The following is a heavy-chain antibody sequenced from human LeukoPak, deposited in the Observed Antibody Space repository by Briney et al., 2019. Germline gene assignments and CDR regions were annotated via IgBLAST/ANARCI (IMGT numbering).Heavy chain of an antibody. CDR2: ISYDGSNK. J-gene: IGHJ4*02. CDR1: GFTFSSYA. D-gene: IGHD3-22*01. Sequence: PGGSLRLSCAASGFTFSSYAMHWVRQAPGKGLEWVAVISYDGSNKYYADSVKGRFTISRDNSKNTLYLQMNSLRAEDTAVYYCARPMHDSSGYPPTDYWGQGTLVTVSS. CDR3: ARPMHDSSGYPPTDY. V-gene: IGHV3-30-3*01.